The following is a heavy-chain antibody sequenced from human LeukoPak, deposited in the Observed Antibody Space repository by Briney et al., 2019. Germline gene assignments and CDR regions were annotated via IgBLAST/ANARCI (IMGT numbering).Heavy chain of an antibody. D-gene: IGHD5-24*01. Sequence: SETLSLTCTVSGGSISSSSYYWGWIRQPPGKGLEWIGSIYYSGSTYYNPSLKSRVTISVDTSKNQFSLKLSSVTAADTAVYYCARGDGYTFDHWGQGTLVTVSS. J-gene: IGHJ4*02. CDR3: ARGDGYTFDH. CDR1: GGSISSSSYY. V-gene: IGHV4-39*07. CDR2: IYYSGST.